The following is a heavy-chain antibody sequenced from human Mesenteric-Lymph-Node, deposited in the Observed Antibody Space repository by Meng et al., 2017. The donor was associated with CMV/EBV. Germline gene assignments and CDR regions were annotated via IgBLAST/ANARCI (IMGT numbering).Heavy chain of an antibody. Sequence: GESLKISCAASGFTLNTYTMNWVRQAPGKGLEWVSSISGSSNYIFYAHSVKGRFTISRDNAKNSLFLQMNSLRAEDTAVYYCARSRSMIRESPGYWGQGTLVTVSS. V-gene: IGHV3-21*01. J-gene: IGHJ4*02. CDR2: ISGSSNYI. CDR3: ARSRSMIRESPGY. CDR1: GFTLNTYT. D-gene: IGHD3-10*01.